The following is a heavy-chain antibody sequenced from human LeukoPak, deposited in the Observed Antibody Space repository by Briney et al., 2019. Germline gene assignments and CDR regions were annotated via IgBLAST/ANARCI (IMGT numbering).Heavy chain of an antibody. V-gene: IGHV3-23*01. CDR1: GFTFDDYA. CDR3: AKDLGGRIVVVTAILFGIGFDY. J-gene: IGHJ4*02. Sequence: GGSLRLSCAASGFTFDDYAMHWVRQAPGKGLEWVSAISGSGGSTYYADSVKGRFTISRDNSKNTLYLQMNSLRAEDTAVYYCAKDLGGRIVVVTAILFGIGFDYWGQGTLVTVSS. CDR2: ISGSGGST. D-gene: IGHD2-21*02.